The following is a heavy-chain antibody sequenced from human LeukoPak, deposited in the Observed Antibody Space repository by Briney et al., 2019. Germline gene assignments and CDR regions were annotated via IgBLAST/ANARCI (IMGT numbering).Heavy chain of an antibody. D-gene: IGHD4-17*01. Sequence: GGSLRLSCAASGFTVSSTYMSWVRQAPGKGLEWVSVIYSGGSTYYADSVKGRFTISRDNSKNTLYLQMNSLRAEDTAVYYCARGKNGYGEIIDYWGQGTLVTVSS. CDR2: IYSGGST. CDR1: GFTVSSTY. CDR3: ARGKNGYGEIIDY. V-gene: IGHV3-53*01. J-gene: IGHJ4*02.